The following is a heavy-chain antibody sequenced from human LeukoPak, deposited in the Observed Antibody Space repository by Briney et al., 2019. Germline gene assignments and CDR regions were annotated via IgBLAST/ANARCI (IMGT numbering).Heavy chain of an antibody. CDR3: ARVALGSYDILTGYYGGYYFDY. V-gene: IGHV3-21*01. Sequence: PGGSLRLSCAASGFTFSSYSMNWVRQAPGKGLEWVSSVSSSSSYIYYADSVKGRFTISRDNAKNSLYLQMNSLRAEDTAVYYCARVALGSYDILTGYYGGYYFDYWGPGTLVTVSS. D-gene: IGHD3-9*01. CDR1: GFTFSSYS. CDR2: VSSSSSYI. J-gene: IGHJ4*02.